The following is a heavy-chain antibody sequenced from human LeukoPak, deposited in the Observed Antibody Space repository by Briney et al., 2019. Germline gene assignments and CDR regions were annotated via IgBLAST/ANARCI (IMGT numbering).Heavy chain of an antibody. J-gene: IGHJ6*02. CDR2: IKQDGSEK. CDR1: GFTFSSYW. D-gene: IGHD6-13*01. V-gene: IGHV3-7*01. CDR3: ARVPYSSTWYRPFYYGMDV. Sequence: GGSLRLSCAASGFTFSSYWLSWVRQAPGKGLEWVANIKQDGSEKYYVDSVKGRFTISRDNAKNSLYLQTNSLRAEDTAVYYCARVPYSSTWYRPFYYGMDVWGQGTTVTVSS.